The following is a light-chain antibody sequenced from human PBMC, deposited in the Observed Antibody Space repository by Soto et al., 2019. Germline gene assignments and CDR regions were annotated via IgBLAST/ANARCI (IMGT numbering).Light chain of an antibody. Sequence: DIPITQSPSTLSASVGDRVTITCRASQSISSRLAWYQHKPGKAPKLLIYKASTLESGVPSRFSGSGSGTEFTLTISRLQPDDFATYYCQQYNTDSRAWTFGQGTKVDIK. CDR2: KAS. CDR1: QSISSR. J-gene: IGKJ1*01. V-gene: IGKV1-5*03. CDR3: QQYNTDSRAWT.